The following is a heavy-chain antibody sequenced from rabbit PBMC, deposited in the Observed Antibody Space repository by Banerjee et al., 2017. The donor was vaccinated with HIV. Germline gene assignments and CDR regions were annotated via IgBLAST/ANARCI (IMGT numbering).Heavy chain of an antibody. D-gene: IGHD6-1*01. J-gene: IGHJ4*01. CDR2: IIIDNGGT. CDR1: GFSFSSGYD. Sequence: QQLEESGGDLVKPGASLTLTCKASGFSFSSGYDMCWVRQAPGKGLEWIGCIIIDNGGTYYASWAKGRFTISKTSSTTVTLQMTSLTAADTATYFCTRAPVSSYYTYGYRGYAYAGFNLWGQGTLVTVS. CDR3: TRAPVSSYYTYGYRGYAYAGFNL. V-gene: IGHV1S40*01.